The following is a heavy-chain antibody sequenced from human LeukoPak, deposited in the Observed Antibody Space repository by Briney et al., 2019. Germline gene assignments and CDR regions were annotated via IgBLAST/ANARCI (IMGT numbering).Heavy chain of an antibody. J-gene: IGHJ4*02. CDR1: GFTFSSYS. V-gene: IGHV3-21*01. D-gene: IGHD1-1*01. CDR3: ARGRTRYYFDY. CDR2: ISSSSSYI. Sequence: GGSLRLSCAASGFTFSSYSMNWVRQAPGKGLEWVSSISSSSSYIYYADSVKGRFTISRDNAKNSLYPLMNSLRAEDTAVYYCARGRTRYYFDYWGQGTLVSVSS.